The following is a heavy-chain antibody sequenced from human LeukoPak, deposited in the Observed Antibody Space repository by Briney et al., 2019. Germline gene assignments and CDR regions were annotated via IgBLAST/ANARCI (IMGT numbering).Heavy chain of an antibody. V-gene: IGHV3-7*01. J-gene: IGHJ4*02. CDR2: IKKTGSET. CDR1: GFTFSHFW. Sequence: GGSLRLSCAASGFTFSHFWMSWVRQAPGKGLEWVAYIKKTGSETYYVDSVKGRFTITRDNTRNSLFLQMYSLRAEDTAVYYCAKGRADSIQAVISDYWGQGTLVTVSS. D-gene: IGHD3-22*01. CDR3: AKGRADSIQAVISDY.